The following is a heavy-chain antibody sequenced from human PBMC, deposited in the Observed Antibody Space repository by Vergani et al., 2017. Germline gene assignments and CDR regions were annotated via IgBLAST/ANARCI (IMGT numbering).Heavy chain of an antibody. Sequence: EVQLVESGGGLVQPGGSLRLSCAASGFTFSSYEMNWVRQAPGKGLEWVSYISSSGSTIYYADSVKGRFTISRDNAKNSLYLQMNSLRAEDTAVYYCAREKSGSDSPFFDYWGQGTLVTVSS. D-gene: IGHD1-26*01. CDR3: AREKSGSDSPFFDY. J-gene: IGHJ4*02. CDR1: GFTFSSYE. CDR2: ISSSGSTI. V-gene: IGHV3-48*03.